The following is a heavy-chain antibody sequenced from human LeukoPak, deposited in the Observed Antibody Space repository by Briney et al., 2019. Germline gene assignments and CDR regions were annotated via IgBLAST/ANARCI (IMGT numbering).Heavy chain of an antibody. Sequence: PGGSLRLSCAACGFTVSSNYMNWVRQAPGKGLEWVSVIHSGGGTYYEDSVKGRFTISRDNSKNTLYLQMNSLRAEDTAVYYCVRGRQFGVGSFACWAQRTLVTVSS. D-gene: IGHD2-8*01. CDR2: IHSGGGT. CDR1: GFTVSSNY. V-gene: IGHV3-66*01. J-gene: IGHJ4*02. CDR3: VRGRQFGVGSFAC.